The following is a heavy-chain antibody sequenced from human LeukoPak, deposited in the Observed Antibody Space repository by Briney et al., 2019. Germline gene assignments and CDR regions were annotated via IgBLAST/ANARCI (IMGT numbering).Heavy chain of an antibody. CDR2: IYGGGST. Sequence: PGGSLRLSCAASGFTVSSNYMSWVRQAPGTGLEWVSVIYGGGSTYYADSVKGRFTISRDNSKNTLYLQMTSLRAGDTAVYYCARQRRPFTTFGVVTLDSWGQGTLVTVSS. V-gene: IGHV3-66*04. CDR1: GFTVSSNY. CDR3: ARQRRPFTTFGVVTLDS. J-gene: IGHJ4*02. D-gene: IGHD3-3*01.